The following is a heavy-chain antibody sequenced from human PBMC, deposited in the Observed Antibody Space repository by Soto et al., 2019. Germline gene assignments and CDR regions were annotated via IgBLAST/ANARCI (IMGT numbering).Heavy chain of an antibody. CDR3: ANGGLRLGELSLYEPDDY. CDR2: ISGSGGST. Sequence: PGGSLRLSCAASGFTFSSYAMSWVRQAPGKGLEWVSAISGSGGSTYYADSVKGRFTISRDNSKNTLYLQMNSLRAEDTAVKYRANGGLRLGELSLYEPDDYWGQGTLVTVSS. CDR1: GFTFSSYA. D-gene: IGHD3-16*02. J-gene: IGHJ4*02. V-gene: IGHV3-23*01.